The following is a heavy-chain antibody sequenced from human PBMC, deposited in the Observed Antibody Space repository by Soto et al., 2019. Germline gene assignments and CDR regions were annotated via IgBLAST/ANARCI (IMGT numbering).Heavy chain of an antibody. Sequence: QVQLVESGGGVVQPGRSLRLSCAASGFTFSSYGMHWVRQAPGKGLEWVAVIWYDGSNKYYADSVKGRFTISRDNSKNTLYLQMNSLRAEETAVYYCAREVSLGATYFDYWGQGTLVTVSS. V-gene: IGHV3-33*01. CDR3: AREVSLGATYFDY. D-gene: IGHD1-26*01. J-gene: IGHJ4*02. CDR2: IWYDGSNK. CDR1: GFTFSSYG.